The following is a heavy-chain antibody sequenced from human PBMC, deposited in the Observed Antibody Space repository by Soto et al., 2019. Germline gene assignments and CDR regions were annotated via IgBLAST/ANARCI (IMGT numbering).Heavy chain of an antibody. CDR1: GFTFSSYS. D-gene: IGHD6-19*01. J-gene: IGHJ4*02. V-gene: IGHV3-48*02. CDR2: ISSSSSTI. Sequence: XVSLSLSCAASGFTFSSYSMNWVRQAPGKGLEWVSYISSSSSTIYYADSVKGRFTISRDNAKNSLYLQMNSLRDEDTAVYYCARDRNWYSSGWYNDYWGQGTLVTVSS. CDR3: ARDRNWYSSGWYNDY.